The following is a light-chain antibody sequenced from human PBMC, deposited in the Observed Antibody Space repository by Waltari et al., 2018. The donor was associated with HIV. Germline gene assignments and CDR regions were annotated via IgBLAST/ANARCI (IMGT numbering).Light chain of an antibody. CDR3: HQRSTWPRT. V-gene: IGKV3-11*01. J-gene: IGKJ1*01. Sequence: EIVLTQSPATLSLSPGERATLSCRASQSVSNYLAWYQQKSGQAPRLLIYDASNRATGIPARFSASGSGTDFTLTISSLQPEDFAFYYCHQRSTWPRTFGQGTKVGIK. CDR2: DAS. CDR1: QSVSNY.